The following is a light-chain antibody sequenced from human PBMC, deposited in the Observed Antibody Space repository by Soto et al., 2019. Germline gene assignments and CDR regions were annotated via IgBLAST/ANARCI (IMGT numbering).Light chain of an antibody. CDR3: MQARQTPRT. V-gene: IGKV2-28*01. Sequence: IVMTQSPLSLPVTPGEPASISCRSSQSLLHGNGYNYLDWYLQQPGQSPQLLIYLGSNRASGVPDRFSGSRSGTDFTLKISRFEAEDVGVSYCMQARQTPRTFGQGTKVEIK. J-gene: IGKJ1*01. CDR1: QSLLHGNGYNY. CDR2: LGS.